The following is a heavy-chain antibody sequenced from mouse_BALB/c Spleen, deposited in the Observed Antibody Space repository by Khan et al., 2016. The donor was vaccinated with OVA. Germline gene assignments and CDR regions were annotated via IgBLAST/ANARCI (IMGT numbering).Heavy chain of an antibody. J-gene: IGHJ2*01. CDR3: ARGTARFDY. CDR1: GYTFTNYG. V-gene: IGHV9-3*02. D-gene: IGHD1-2*01. Sequence: QVQLKQSGPELKKPGETVKISCKASGYTFTNYGMNWVKQAPGKGLKWMGWINTNTGEPTYAEEFKGRFAFSLETSASTAYLQINNLKNEDTATYCCARGTARFDYWGQGTTLTVSS. CDR2: INTNTGEP.